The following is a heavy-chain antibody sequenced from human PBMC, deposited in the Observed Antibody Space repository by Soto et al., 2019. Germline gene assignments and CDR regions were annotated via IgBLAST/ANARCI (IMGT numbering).Heavy chain of an antibody. V-gene: IGHV5-10-1*01. CDR1: GCSFTNFW. D-gene: IGHD6-6*01. CDR3: AIHDSASSIYYYGMDV. J-gene: IGHJ6*02. Sequence: PGESLKISCKGSGCSFTNFWISWVRRMPGKGLEWMGRIDPNDSDTNYSASFQGHVTLSADKSISAAYLHWSSLKASDTAIYYCAIHDSASSIYYYGMDVWGQGTTVTVSS. CDR2: IDPNDSDT.